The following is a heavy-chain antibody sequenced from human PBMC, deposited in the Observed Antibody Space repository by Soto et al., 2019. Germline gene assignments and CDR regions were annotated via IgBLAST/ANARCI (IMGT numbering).Heavy chain of an antibody. Sequence: EVQLSESGGGLVQPGGSLRLSCAASGFTFSDYGMRWVRQAPGKGLEWVSAISGSGDSAFYADSVRGRFTISRDNSKDTLFLQMNSLRVEDTAVYYCAKTPRYDSKTYPYYCDYWGQGTLVTVSS. CDR3: AKTPRYDSKTYPYYCDY. V-gene: IGHV3-23*01. CDR2: ISGSGDSA. D-gene: IGHD3-22*01. CDR1: GFTFSDYG. J-gene: IGHJ4*02.